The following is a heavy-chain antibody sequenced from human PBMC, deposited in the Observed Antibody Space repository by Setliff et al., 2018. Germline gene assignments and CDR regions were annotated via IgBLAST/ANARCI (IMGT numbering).Heavy chain of an antibody. V-gene: IGHV1-46*01. D-gene: IGHD6-19*01. J-gene: IGHJ4*02. Sequence: GASVKVSCKASGGTFSSYAISWVRQAPGQGLEWMGIINPSGGSTSYAQKFQGRVTMTRDTSTSTVYMELSSLRSEDTAVYYCARAGYSSGRLLDYWGQGTLVTVSS. CDR2: INPSGGST. CDR3: ARAGYSSGRLLDY. CDR1: GGTFSSYA.